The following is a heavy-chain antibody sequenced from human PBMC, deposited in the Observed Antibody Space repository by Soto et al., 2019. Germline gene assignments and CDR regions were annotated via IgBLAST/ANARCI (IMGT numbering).Heavy chain of an antibody. J-gene: IGHJ6*02. CDR2: VYHSGST. CDR1: GESISPTHW. D-gene: IGHD5-18*01. V-gene: IGHV4-4*02. CDR3: ACIFSGGYSYGFYYYGMDV. Sequence: PSQTLSLTSAVSGESISPTHWWTWLRQTPGKGLEWIGEVYHSGSTSYNPSLKSRVTISVDKSNNQFSLKLTSVTAADTAVYYCACIFSGGYSYGFYYYGMDVWVQWPTVT.